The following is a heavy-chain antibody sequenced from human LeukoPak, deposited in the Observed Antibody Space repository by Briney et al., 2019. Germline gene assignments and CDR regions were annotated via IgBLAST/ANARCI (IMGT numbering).Heavy chain of an antibody. CDR1: GGSISSSSYY. Sequence: SETLSLTCTVSGGSISSSSYYWGWIRQPPGKGLEWIGSIYYSGSTYYNPSLKSRVTISVDTSKNQFSLKLSSVTAADTAVYYCAREGDSTAYWGQGTLVTVSS. CDR2: IYYSGST. J-gene: IGHJ4*02. D-gene: IGHD2/OR15-2a*01. V-gene: IGHV4-39*07. CDR3: AREGDSTAY.